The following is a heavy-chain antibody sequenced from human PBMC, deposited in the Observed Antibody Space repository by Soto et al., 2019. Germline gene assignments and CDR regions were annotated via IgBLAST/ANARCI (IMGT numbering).Heavy chain of an antibody. CDR1: GYSFTSYW. Sequence: RGESLKISCKGSGYSFTSYWIGWVRQMPGKGLEWMGIIYPGDSDTRYSPSFQGQVTISADKSISTAYLQWSSLKASDTAMYFCARLMAGSSWLCDPWGQGTLITVSS. V-gene: IGHV5-51*01. D-gene: IGHD6-13*01. CDR3: ARLMAGSSWLCDP. CDR2: IYPGDSDT. J-gene: IGHJ5*02.